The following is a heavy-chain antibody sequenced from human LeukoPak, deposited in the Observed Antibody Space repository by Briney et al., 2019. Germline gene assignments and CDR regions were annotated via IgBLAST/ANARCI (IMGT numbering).Heavy chain of an antibody. CDR3: ASNRPPSYYYYSSGYYGLVY. CDR2: FEPEDGEK. D-gene: IGHD3-22*01. J-gene: IGHJ4*02. V-gene: IGHV1-24*01. Sequence: GASVKVSCKVSGYTLTELSMHWVRQAPGKGLEWMGGFEPEDGEKIYAQKFQARVTMTEDTSRDTAYMELSSRGSETRAGFNFASNRPPSYYYYSSGYYGLVYWRQGTLVTVSS. CDR1: GYTLTELS.